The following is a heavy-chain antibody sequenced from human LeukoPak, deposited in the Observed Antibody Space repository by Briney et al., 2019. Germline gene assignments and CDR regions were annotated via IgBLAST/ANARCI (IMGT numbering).Heavy chain of an antibody. CDR1: GGSISSYY. CDR2: IYYSGST. J-gene: IGHJ6*02. D-gene: IGHD6-13*01. Sequence: PSETLSLTCTVSGGSISSYYWSWIRQPPGKGLEWIGYIYYSGSTNYNPSLKSRVTISVDTSKNQFSLKLSSVTAADTAVYYCARDRQGIAANYYYGMDVWGQGTTVTVSS. CDR3: ARDRQGIAANYYYGMDV. V-gene: IGHV4-59*01.